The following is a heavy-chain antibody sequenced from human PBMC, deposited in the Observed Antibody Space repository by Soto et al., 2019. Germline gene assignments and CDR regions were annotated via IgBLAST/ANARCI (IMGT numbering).Heavy chain of an antibody. CDR1: GGTLCIYA. J-gene: IGHJ4*02. Sequence: ASVKISCKASGGTLCIYAITGVRQAPGQGLEWMGGIIPIFGTANYAQKFQGRVTITADESTSTAYMELSSLRSEDTAVYYCAREGIAVAGLVDYWGQGTLVTVSS. CDR3: AREGIAVAGLVDY. CDR2: IIPIFGTA. V-gene: IGHV1-69*13. D-gene: IGHD6-19*01.